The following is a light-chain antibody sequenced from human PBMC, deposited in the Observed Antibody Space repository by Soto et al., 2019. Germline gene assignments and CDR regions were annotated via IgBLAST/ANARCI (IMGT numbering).Light chain of an antibody. CDR1: QSVGNN. CDR2: EAS. CDR3: QQHAKWPLT. J-gene: IGKJ4*01. Sequence: EIVLTQSPATLSLSPGERATLSCRASQSVGNNLAWYQQKPGQAPGLLIYEASTRATGIQARFSGSGSGTDFPLTISSLEPEDFAVYYCQQHAKWPLTFGGGTKVEIK. V-gene: IGKV3-11*01.